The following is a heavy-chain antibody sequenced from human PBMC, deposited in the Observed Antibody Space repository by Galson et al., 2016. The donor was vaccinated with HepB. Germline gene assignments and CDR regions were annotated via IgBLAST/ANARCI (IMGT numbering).Heavy chain of an antibody. D-gene: IGHD3-10*01. CDR1: GFIFSAYD. Sequence: SLRLSCAASGFIFSAYDMHWVRQGTGKGLEWVSAIETAGDTYYPGSVKGRFTISRENAKNSLFLQLNNLRAGDTAVYYCVRGKPLWTMPGNYGMDVWGKGTTVTVSS. V-gene: IGHV3-13*01. CDR2: IETAGDT. CDR3: VRGKPLWTMPGNYGMDV. J-gene: IGHJ6*04.